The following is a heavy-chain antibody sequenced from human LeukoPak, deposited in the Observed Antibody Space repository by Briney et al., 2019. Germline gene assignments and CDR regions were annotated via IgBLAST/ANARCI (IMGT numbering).Heavy chain of an antibody. J-gene: IGHJ4*02. Sequence: GGSLRLSCAASGFTFSDYYMSWVRQAPGKGLEWLSYISTSGSTIYYADSVKGRFTISRDDAKNSLFLQMNSLRAEDTAVYYCASSDGYNAKWGQGTLVTVSS. CDR2: ISTSGSTI. D-gene: IGHD5-24*01. CDR3: ASSDGYNAK. V-gene: IGHV3-11*01. CDR1: GFTFSDYY.